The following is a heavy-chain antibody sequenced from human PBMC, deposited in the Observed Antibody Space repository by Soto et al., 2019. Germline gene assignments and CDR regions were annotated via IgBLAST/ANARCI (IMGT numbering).Heavy chain of an antibody. CDR3: ARDVIAAAGTAG. CDR2: TIPIFGTA. D-gene: IGHD6-13*01. V-gene: IGHV1-69*13. CDR1: GGTFSSYA. Sequence: SVKVSCKASGGTFSSYAISWVRQAPGQGLEWMGGTIPIFGTANYAQKFQGRVTITADESTSTAYMELSSLRSEYTAVYYCARDVIAAAGTAGWGQGTLVTVSS. J-gene: IGHJ4*02.